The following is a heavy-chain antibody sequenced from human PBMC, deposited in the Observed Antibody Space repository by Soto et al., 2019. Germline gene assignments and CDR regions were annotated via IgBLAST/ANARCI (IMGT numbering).Heavy chain of an antibody. CDR2: TYYRSKCYN. Sequence: QVLLQQSGPGLVNPSQTLSLTCAISWDIVSSNIASWNWIRQPPSRGLEWLGRTYYRSKCYNDYALSVKSRITINRNTSKNHFSLQLNSVTPEDTALYYCVQALRIRGVVPWGQGTLVTLSS. D-gene: IGHD1-1*01. V-gene: IGHV6-1*01. CDR3: VQALRIRGVVP. J-gene: IGHJ5*01. CDR1: WDIVSSNIAS.